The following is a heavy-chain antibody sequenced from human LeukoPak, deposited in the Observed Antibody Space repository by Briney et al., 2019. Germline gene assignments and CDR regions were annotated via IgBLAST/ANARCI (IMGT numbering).Heavy chain of an antibody. CDR1: GDTFTSYD. V-gene: IGHV1-8*01. CDR3: ARGRYWSGYRIRVSWFDP. J-gene: IGHJ5*02. Sequence: ASVKVSCKASGDTFTSYDINWVRQATGQGLEWMGWINPNSGNTGYAQKFQGRVTMTRNTSISTAYMELSSLRSEDTAVYYCARGRYWSGYRIRVSWFDPWGQGTLVTVSS. D-gene: IGHD3-3*01. CDR2: INPNSGNT.